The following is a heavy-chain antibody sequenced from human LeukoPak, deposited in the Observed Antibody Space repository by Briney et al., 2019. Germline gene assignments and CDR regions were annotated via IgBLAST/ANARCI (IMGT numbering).Heavy chain of an antibody. J-gene: IGHJ6*02. V-gene: IGHV1-69*13. D-gene: IGHD4-11*01. CDR1: GGTFISYA. Sequence: SVKVSCKASGGTFISYAISWVRQAPGRGLEWMGGIIPIFGTANYAQKFQGRVTITADESTSTAYMELSSLRSEDTAVYYCARGRQVNGYSNYGRYYYYGMDVWGQGTTVTVSS. CDR3: ARGRQVNGYSNYGRYYYYGMDV. CDR2: IIPIFGTA.